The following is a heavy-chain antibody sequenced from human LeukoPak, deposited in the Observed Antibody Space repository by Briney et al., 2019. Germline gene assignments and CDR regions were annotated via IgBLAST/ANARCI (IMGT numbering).Heavy chain of an antibody. CDR2: ISYDGSNK. CDR1: GFTFSRYG. V-gene: IGHV3-30*03. Sequence: GGSLRLSCAASGFTFSRYGMNWVRQAPGKGLEWVALISYDGSNKYYADSVKGRFTISRDDSKNTLYLQMNSLRAENTAVYYCASYYGSGSYYGGALDYWGQGTLVTVSS. CDR3: ASYYGSGSYYGGALDY. D-gene: IGHD3-10*01. J-gene: IGHJ4*02.